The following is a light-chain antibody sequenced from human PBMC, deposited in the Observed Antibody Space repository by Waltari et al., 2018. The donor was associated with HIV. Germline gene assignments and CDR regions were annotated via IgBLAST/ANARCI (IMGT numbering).Light chain of an antibody. CDR1: SSDVGSYNL. J-gene: IGLJ2*01. V-gene: IGLV2-23*02. Sequence: QSALTQPASVSGSPGQSITISCPGTSSDVGSYNLVSWYQQNPDKAPKLMIDEVSKRPSGVSNRFSGSKSGNTASLTISGLQAEDEAAYYCCSYAGSSTLIFGGGTKLTVL. CDR2: EVS. CDR3: CSYAGSSTLI.